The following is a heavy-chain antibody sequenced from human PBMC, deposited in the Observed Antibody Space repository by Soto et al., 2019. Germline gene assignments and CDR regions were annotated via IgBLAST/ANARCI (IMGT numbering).Heavy chain of an antibody. V-gene: IGHV2-70*04. Sequence: SGPTPVTPTQTLTLTCTFSGFSLSTSGMRVSWIRHPPGKALEWLARIDWDDDKFYSTSLKTRLTISKDTSKNQVVLTMTNMDPVDTATYYCARGGRDSSGYYYHYYGMDVWGQGTTVTVSS. J-gene: IGHJ6*02. D-gene: IGHD3-22*01. CDR1: GFSLSTSGMR. CDR2: IDWDDDK. CDR3: ARGGRDSSGYYYHYYGMDV.